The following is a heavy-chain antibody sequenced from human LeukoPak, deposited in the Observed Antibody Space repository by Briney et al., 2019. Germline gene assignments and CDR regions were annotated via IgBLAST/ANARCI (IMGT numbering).Heavy chain of an antibody. CDR3: ARGTAYEIDY. CDR1: GGPISSYY. Sequence: SETLALTCTVTGGPISSYYWSWIRQPPGKGLEWIEYIYYSGSTNYNPSLKSRVTISVDTSKNQFSLKLSSVTAADTAVYYCARGTAYEIDYWGQGTLVTVSS. D-gene: IGHD2-21*02. J-gene: IGHJ4*02. V-gene: IGHV4-59*01. CDR2: IYYSGST.